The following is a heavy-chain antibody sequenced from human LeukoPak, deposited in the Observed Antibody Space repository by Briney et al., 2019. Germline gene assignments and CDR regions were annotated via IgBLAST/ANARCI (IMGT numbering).Heavy chain of an antibody. J-gene: IGHJ4*02. CDR3: ARDPRTVRI. CDR2: ISANGGVI. CDR1: GFTFSDNY. V-gene: IGHV3-11*04. Sequence: GGSLRLSCAASGFTFSDNYMTWVRQAPGKGLEWLSYISANGGVIQYADSVKGRFTISRDNAKNLLYLQMDSLRVEDTAIYYCARDPRTVRIWGQGTLVTVSS. D-gene: IGHD1-1*01.